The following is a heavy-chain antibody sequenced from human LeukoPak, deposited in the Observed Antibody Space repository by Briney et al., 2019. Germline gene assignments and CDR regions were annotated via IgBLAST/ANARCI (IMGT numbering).Heavy chain of an antibody. D-gene: IGHD2-15*01. Sequence: GGSLRLSCAASGLTVSNNYMSWVRQAPGKGLEWVSVIYSGGYTFYADSVKGRFTISRDNSKKTLYLQMDSLRAQRTAVFYCVRVLPCSHSDSCYYGKDVGARGT. J-gene: IGHJ6*02. V-gene: IGHV3-66*01. CDR2: IYSGGYT. CDR1: GLTVSNNY. CDR3: VRVLPCSHSDSCYYGKDV.